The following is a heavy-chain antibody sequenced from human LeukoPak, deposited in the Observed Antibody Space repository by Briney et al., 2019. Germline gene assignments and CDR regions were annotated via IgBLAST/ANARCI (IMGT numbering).Heavy chain of an antibody. CDR1: GGSISSYY. CDR2: IYYSGST. V-gene: IGHV4-59*01. Sequence: PSETLSLTCTVSGGSISSYYWSWIRQPPGKGLEWVGYIYYSGSTNYKYNPSLKSRVTISVDTSKNQFSLQLSSVTAADTAVYYCARVRYYYDTTGVQGYYYMDVWGKGTTVTISS. CDR3: ARVRYYYDTTGVQGYYYMDV. J-gene: IGHJ6*03. D-gene: IGHD3-22*01.